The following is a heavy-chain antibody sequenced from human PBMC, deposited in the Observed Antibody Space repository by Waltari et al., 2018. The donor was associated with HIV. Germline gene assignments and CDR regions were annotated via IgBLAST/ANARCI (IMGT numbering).Heavy chain of an antibody. D-gene: IGHD2-2*01. Sequence: QVQLQQWGAGLLKPSETLSLTCAVYGGSFSGYYWSWIRQPPGNGLEWIGEINHSGSTFHNPSLKSRVTMSVDTSKNQFSLKLSSVTAADTAVYYCARDPRAMPGYWGQGTLVTVSS. CDR2: INHSGST. V-gene: IGHV4-34*01. CDR3: ARDPRAMPGY. CDR1: GGSFSGYY. J-gene: IGHJ4*02.